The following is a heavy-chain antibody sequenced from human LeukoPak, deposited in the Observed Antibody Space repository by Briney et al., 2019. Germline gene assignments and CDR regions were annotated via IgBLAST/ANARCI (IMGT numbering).Heavy chain of an antibody. CDR2: ISYDGSNK. CDR1: GFTFSSYG. D-gene: IGHD3-22*01. Sequence: GGSLRLSCAASGFTFSSYGMHWVRQAPGKGLEWVAVISYDGSNKYYVDSVKGRFTISRDNSKNTLYLQMNSLRAEDTAVYYCARDRAPAYYYDSSGYYYVRDAFDIWGQGTMVTVSS. J-gene: IGHJ3*02. V-gene: IGHV3-30*03. CDR3: ARDRAPAYYYDSSGYYYVRDAFDI.